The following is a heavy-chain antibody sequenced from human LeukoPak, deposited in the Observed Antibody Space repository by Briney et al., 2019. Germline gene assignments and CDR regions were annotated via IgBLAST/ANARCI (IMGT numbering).Heavy chain of an antibody. Sequence: GGSLRLSCAASGFTFSSYSMNWVRQAPGKGLEWVSSISSSSSCIYYAASVKGRFTISRDNAKTSLYLQMNSLRAEDTAVYYCATSIAAAVSILGYWGQGTLVTVSS. CDR2: ISSSSSCI. D-gene: IGHD6-13*01. J-gene: IGHJ4*02. V-gene: IGHV3-21*01. CDR3: ATSIAAAVSILGY. CDR1: GFTFSSYS.